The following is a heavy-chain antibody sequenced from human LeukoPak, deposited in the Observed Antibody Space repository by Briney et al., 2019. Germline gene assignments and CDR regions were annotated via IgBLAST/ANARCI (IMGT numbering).Heavy chain of an antibody. J-gene: IGHJ4*02. CDR1: EFSFSSYW. CDR3: AMDINGDLFHV. V-gene: IGHV3-74*01. CDR2: IKSDGSAT. D-gene: IGHD2-2*03. Sequence: PGGSLRLSCAGSEFSFSSYWMHWVRQPPEKGLEWVLSIKSDGSATAYADSVKGRFSMSTDSAKYTASLHMNSLRVEDTAMYYCAMDINGDLFHVWGQGTAVTVSS.